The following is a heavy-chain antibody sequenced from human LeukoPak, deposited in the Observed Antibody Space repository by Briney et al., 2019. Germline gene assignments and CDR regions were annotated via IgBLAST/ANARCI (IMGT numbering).Heavy chain of an antibody. J-gene: IGHJ4*02. CDR1: GGSISSSSYY. CDR2: IYYSGST. D-gene: IGHD1-1*01. CDR3: ARRTTTGTTDY. Sequence: SETLSLTCTVSGGSISSSSYYWGWIRQPPGKGLEWIGSIYYSGSTYYNPPLKSRVTISVDTSKNQFSLKLSSVTAADTAVYYCARRTTTGTTDYWGQGALVTVSS. V-gene: IGHV4-39*01.